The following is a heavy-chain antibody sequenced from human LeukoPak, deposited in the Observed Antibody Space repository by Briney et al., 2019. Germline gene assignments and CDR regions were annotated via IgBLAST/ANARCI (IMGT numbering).Heavy chain of an antibody. CDR2: IYSGGST. D-gene: IGHD2-2*02. CDR1: GFTVSSNY. V-gene: IGHV3-53*01. J-gene: IGHJ6*03. Sequence: GGSLRLSCAASGFTVSSNYMSWVRQAPGKGLEWVSVIYSGGSTYYADSVKGRFTISRDNSKNTLYLQMNSLRAEDTAVYYCGGGPADIRFHYYYYMDVWGKGTTVTVSS. CDR3: GGGPADIRFHYYYYMDV.